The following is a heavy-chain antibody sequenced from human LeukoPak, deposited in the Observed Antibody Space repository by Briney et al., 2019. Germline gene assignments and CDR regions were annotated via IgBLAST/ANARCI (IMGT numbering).Heavy chain of an antibody. J-gene: IGHJ4*02. CDR2: VSPYNDNT. CDR1: GYTFRNYG. CDR3: AREGHDYGDNTPDY. Sequence: ASMKVSCKASGYTFRNYGSLWVRQAPGQGLEWIGWVSPYNDNTNYAQNFQGRVTMTTETSTNLAYMELRSLRYHDTAVYCCAREGHDYGDNTPDYWGRGTLVTVSS. D-gene: IGHD4-17*01. V-gene: IGHV1-18*01.